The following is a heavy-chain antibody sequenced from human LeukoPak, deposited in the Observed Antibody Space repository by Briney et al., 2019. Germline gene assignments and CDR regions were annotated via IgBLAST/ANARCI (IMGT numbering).Heavy chain of an antibody. CDR1: GYTFTGYY. D-gene: IGHD3-22*01. CDR2: INPNSGGT. CDR3: ARVSPLRGYYDSSGYYPSNNWFDP. Sequence: ASVKVSCKASGYTFTGYYMHWVRQSPGQGLEWMGWINPNSGGTNYAQTFQGRVTITKDTSISTAYMELSRLRSDDTAVYYCARVSPLRGYYDSSGYYPSNNWFDPWGQGTLVTVSS. V-gene: IGHV1-2*02. J-gene: IGHJ5*02.